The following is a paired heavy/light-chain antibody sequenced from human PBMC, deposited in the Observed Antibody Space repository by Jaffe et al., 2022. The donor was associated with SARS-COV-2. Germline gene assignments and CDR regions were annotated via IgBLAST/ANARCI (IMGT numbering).Light chain of an antibody. Sequence: QSVLTQPPSASGTPGQRVTISCSGSSSNIGSNPVLWYQQLPGTAPKLLIYNNNQRPSGVPDRFSGSKSGTSASLAIGGLQSEDEADYYCAAWDDSLKGVFGGGTKLTVL. CDR2: NNN. V-gene: IGLV1-44*01. CDR3: AAWDDSLKGV. CDR1: SSNIGSNP. J-gene: IGLJ3*02.
Heavy chain of an antibody. CDR3: ARGSEIWEPRPFYYHGMDV. V-gene: IGHV3-48*02. D-gene: IGHD3-16*01. J-gene: IGHJ6*02. CDR1: GFTFSRSS. CDR2: ISSGSSTI. Sequence: EVQLVESGGGLVQPGGSLRLSCAASGFTFSRSSMNWVRQAPGKGLEWVSYISSGSSTIYYTDSVKGRFTISRDNAKNSLSLQMNSLRDEDTAVYYCARGSEIWEPRPFYYHGMDVWGQGTTVTVSS.